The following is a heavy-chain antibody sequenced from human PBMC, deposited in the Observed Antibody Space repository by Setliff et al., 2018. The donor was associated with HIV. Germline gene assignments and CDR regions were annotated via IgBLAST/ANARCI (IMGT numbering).Heavy chain of an antibody. Sequence: GESLTISCAAAGFTFSTSEMNWVRQAPGKGLEWISYISSTGAIIYYADSVRGRFTISRDNAKNSVYLQMNSLRADDTALYYCAREFVALGNHFDKWGQGTLVTVSS. V-gene: IGHV3-48*03. J-gene: IGHJ4*02. CDR1: GFTFSTSE. CDR3: AREFVALGNHFDK. CDR2: ISSTGAII.